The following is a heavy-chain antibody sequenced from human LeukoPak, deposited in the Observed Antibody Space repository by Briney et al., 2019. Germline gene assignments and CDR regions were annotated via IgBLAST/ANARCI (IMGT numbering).Heavy chain of an antibody. CDR1: GYTFATSS. D-gene: IGHD6-13*01. J-gene: IGHJ3*02. CDR2: ISPNNGNT. CDR3: TRVRDSNNWWGAFDI. V-gene: IGHV1-18*01. Sequence: GASVNVSCKASGYTFATSSITWVRQAPGQRPEWMGWISPNNGNTHYAQNVQGRVTMTTDTSTSTAYMELKTLRSDDTAVYYCTRVRDSNNWWGAFDIWGQGTTVTVS.